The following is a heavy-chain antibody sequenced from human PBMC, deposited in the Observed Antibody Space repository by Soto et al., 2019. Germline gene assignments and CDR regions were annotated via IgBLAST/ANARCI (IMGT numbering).Heavy chain of an antibody. D-gene: IGHD4-4*01. V-gene: IGHV3-23*01. CDR3: AKDGSNYGAFDS. J-gene: IGHJ4*02. Sequence: GSLRLSCPASGFTFSSSAMSWVRQAPGKGLEWVSTITGSGYTYYADSVKGRFTISRDNSKNTLYLQMNSLRAEDTAVYYCAKDGSNYGAFDSWGQGTLVTVSS. CDR2: ITGSGYT. CDR1: GFTFSSSA.